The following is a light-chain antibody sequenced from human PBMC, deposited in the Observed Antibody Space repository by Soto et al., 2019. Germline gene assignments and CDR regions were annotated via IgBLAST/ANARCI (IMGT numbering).Light chain of an antibody. CDR3: SSYTSSSTWV. J-gene: IGLJ3*02. CDR2: EVS. Sequence: QSALTQPASVSESPGQSITISCTGSSSDVGGYNYVSWYQQHPGKAPKLMIYEVSNRPSGVSNRFSGSKSGNTASLTISGLQAEDEANYYCSSYTSSSTWVFGGGTKVTVL. V-gene: IGLV2-14*01. CDR1: SSDVGGYNY.